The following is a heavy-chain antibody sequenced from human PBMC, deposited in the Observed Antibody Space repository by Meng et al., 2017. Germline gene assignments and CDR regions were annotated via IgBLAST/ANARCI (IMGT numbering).Heavy chain of an antibody. J-gene: IGHJ3*02. V-gene: IGHV4-38-2*02. Sequence: SETLSLTCTVSGYSISSGYYWGWIRQPPGKGLEWIGSIYHSGSTYYNPSIKSRVTISVDTSKNQFSLKLSSVTAADTAVYYCAKGTLGATTDAFDIWGQGTMVTVSS. CDR3: AKGTLGATTDAFDI. CDR2: IYHSGST. CDR1: GYSISSGYY. D-gene: IGHD1-26*01.